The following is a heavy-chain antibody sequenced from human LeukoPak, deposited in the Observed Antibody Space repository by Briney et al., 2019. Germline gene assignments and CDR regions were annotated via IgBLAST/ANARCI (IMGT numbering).Heavy chain of an antibody. CDR3: TRAVAGHPD. Sequence: PSETLSLTCAASGVPFSNYYWSWVRQSPRQGLEWIGEINHSGYTNYNPSLKSRATMSIDTSKNQFSPKLTSVTAADAGVYYCTRAVAGHPDWGQGTLVTVSS. J-gene: IGHJ4*02. CDR1: GVPFSNYY. CDR2: INHSGYT. D-gene: IGHD6-19*01. V-gene: IGHV4-34*01.